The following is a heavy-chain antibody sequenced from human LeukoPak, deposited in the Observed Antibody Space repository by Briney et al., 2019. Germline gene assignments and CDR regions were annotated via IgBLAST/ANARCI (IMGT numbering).Heavy chain of an antibody. D-gene: IGHD3-22*01. V-gene: IGHV3-23*01. J-gene: IGHJ4*02. CDR1: GFTFSSYA. Sequence: PGGSLRLSCAASGFTFSSYAMSWVRQVPGRGLEWVSAISGSDGSTYYADSVKGRFTISRDNAKNSLYLQMNSLRAEDTAVYYCASSRYDSSGYYGIIGYWGQGTLVTVSS. CDR3: ASSRYDSSGYYGIIGY. CDR2: ISGSDGST.